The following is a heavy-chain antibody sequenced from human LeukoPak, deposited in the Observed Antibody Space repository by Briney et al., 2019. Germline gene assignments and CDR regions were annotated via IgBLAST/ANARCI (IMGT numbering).Heavy chain of an antibody. J-gene: IGHJ4*02. CDR2: ISYDGSNK. Sequence: GGSLRLSCAASGFTFSSYAMHWVRKAPGKGLEWVAMISYDGSNKYYADSVKGRFPISRDNSKNTVYLQMNGLRAEDTAVYYCAKGFSSGWPPLLDYWGQGTLVTVSS. CDR3: AKGFSSGWPPLLDY. CDR1: GFTFSSYA. V-gene: IGHV3-30*04. D-gene: IGHD6-19*01.